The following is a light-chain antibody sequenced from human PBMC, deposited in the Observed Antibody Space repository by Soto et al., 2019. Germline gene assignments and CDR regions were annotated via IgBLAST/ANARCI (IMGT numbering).Light chain of an antibody. Sequence: QSVLTQPPSVSGAPGQRVSISCTGSTSNIGAGYDVNWYQQLLGTAPKLLIYANINRPSGVPDRFSGSKSGASAFLVITGLQAEDEAEYYCQSYERSLGGSTVFGGGTNLTVL. CDR1: TSNIGAGYD. J-gene: IGLJ3*02. CDR3: QSYERSLGGSTV. V-gene: IGLV1-40*01. CDR2: ANI.